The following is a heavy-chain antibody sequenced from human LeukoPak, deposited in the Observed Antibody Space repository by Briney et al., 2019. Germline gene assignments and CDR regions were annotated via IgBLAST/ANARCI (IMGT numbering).Heavy chain of an antibody. D-gene: IGHD2-2*02. CDR1: GFTVSSNY. CDR3: ARKSGYCSRTSCYIFDY. V-gene: IGHV3-7*01. J-gene: IGHJ4*02. Sequence: GGSLRLSCAASGFTVSSNYMGWVRQAPGKGLEWVANIKQDGSEKYYVDSVKGRFTISRDNAKNSLYLQMNSLRAEDTAVYYCARKSGYCSRTSCYIFDYWGQGTLVTVSS. CDR2: IKQDGSEK.